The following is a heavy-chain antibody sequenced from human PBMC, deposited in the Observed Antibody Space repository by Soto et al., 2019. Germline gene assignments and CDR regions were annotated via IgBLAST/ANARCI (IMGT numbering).Heavy chain of an antibody. D-gene: IGHD3-9*01. J-gene: IGHJ4*02. CDR1: GYTLTELS. V-gene: IGHV1-24*01. Sequence: ASVKVSCKVSGYTLTELSMHWVRQAPGKGLEWMGGFDPEDGETIYAQKFQGRVTMTEDTSTDTAYMELSSLRSEDTAVYYCAAQTRLRYFDWLFHDYWGQGALVTVSS. CDR2: FDPEDGET. CDR3: AAQTRLRYFDWLFHDY.